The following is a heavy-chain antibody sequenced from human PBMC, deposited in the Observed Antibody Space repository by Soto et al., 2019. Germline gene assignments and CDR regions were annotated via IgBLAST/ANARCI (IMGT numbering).Heavy chain of an antibody. CDR1: GFTFSTYS. D-gene: IGHD1-26*01. J-gene: IGHJ4*02. V-gene: IGHV3-48*02. Sequence: GGSLRLSCAASGFTFSTYSMNWVRQAPGKGLEWVSYISGSSTTISYADSVKGRFTISRDNAKNSLYLQMNSLRDEDTAVYYCARESGSPTYRDFDRWGQGALVTVSS. CDR3: ARESGSPTYRDFDR. CDR2: ISGSSTTI.